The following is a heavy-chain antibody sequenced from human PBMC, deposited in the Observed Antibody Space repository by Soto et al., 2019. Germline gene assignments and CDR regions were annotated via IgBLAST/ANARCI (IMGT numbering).Heavy chain of an antibody. V-gene: IGHV4-59*01. D-gene: IGHD3-10*01. CDR1: GGFISNYY. Sequence: SETLSLTCSVSGGFISNYYWSWIRQPPGKGLEWIGYISYSATTDYNPSLKSRVTISVETSKNQFSLKLTSVTAADTAVYYCARGYGENTGNRPFDSWGQGDLVTVSS. CDR2: ISYSATT. J-gene: IGHJ4*02. CDR3: ARGYGENTGNRPFDS.